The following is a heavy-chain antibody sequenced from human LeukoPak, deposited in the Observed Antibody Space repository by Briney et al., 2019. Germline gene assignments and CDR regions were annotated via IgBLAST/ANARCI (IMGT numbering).Heavy chain of an antibody. CDR1: GFTFSSYA. CDR2: ISGSGGST. V-gene: IGHV3-23*01. J-gene: IGHJ4*02. Sequence: GGSLGLSCAASGFTFSSYAMSWVRQAPGKGLEWVSAISGSGGSTYYADSVKGRFTISRDNSKNTLYLQMNSLRAEDTAVYYCANSPRGVLTDIFDYWGQGTLVTVSS. CDR3: ANSPRGVLTDIFDY. D-gene: IGHD3-9*01.